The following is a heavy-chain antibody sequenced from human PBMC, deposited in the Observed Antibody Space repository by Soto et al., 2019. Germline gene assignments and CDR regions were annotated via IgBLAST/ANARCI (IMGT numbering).Heavy chain of an antibody. Sequence: QVQLVQSGAEVKKPGSSVKVSCKASVGTFSSYAISWVRQAPGQGLEWMGGIIPIFGTANYAQKFQGRVTITADESTSTAYLELSSVRSEETAAYYCARHPGGRGYYNGMDVWGQGTTGTVS. CDR3: ARHPGGRGYYNGMDV. CDR1: VGTFSSYA. J-gene: IGHJ6*02. D-gene: IGHD2-15*01. CDR2: IIPIFGTA. V-gene: IGHV1-69*12.